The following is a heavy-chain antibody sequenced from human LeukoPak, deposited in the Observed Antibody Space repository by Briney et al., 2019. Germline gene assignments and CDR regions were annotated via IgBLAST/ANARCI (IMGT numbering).Heavy chain of an antibody. V-gene: IGHV3-11*01. Sequence: GGSLRLSCAASGFTLRDYWMSWMRQAPGKGLEWVASTSSSGHTIYYADSVKGRFTISRDNARNSLYLQINSLRAEDTAVYFCARGLFCGGDCFWGQGTLVTVSS. CDR2: TSSSGHTI. CDR1: GFTLRDYW. D-gene: IGHD2-21*02. CDR3: ARGLFCGGDCF. J-gene: IGHJ1*01.